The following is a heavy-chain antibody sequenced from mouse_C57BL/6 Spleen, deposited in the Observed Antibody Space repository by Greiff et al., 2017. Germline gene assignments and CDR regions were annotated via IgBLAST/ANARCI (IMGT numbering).Heavy chain of an antibody. J-gene: IGHJ2*01. V-gene: IGHV1-82*01. CDR3: ARESYYYGSSYALYFDY. CDR1: GYAFSSSW. CDR2: IYPGDGDT. Sequence: QVQLQQSGPELVKPGASVKISCKASGYAFSSSWMNWVKQRPGKGLEWIGRIYPGDGDTNYNGKFKGKATLTADKSSSTAYMQLSSLTSEDSAVYFCARESYYYGSSYALYFDYWGQGTTLTVSS. D-gene: IGHD1-1*01.